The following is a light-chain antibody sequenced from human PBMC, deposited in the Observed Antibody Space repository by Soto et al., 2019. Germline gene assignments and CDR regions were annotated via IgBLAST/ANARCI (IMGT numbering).Light chain of an antibody. CDR3: QQYNDYFT. V-gene: IGKV1-5*03. CDR2: KAS. J-gene: IGKJ4*01. Sequence: DIQMTQSPSTLSVSVGDRVTITCRASQSINNWLAWYQQKPGKAPKLLIYKASNLESGVPSRFSGSGSGTEFTLTISSLQPDDYGTYYCQQYNDYFTCGGGTKVEIK. CDR1: QSINNW.